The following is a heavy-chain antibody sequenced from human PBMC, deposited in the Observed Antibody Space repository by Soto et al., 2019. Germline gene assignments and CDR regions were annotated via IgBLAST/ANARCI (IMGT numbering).Heavy chain of an antibody. CDR2: INPSGDST. CDR1: GYTFNAYS. Sequence: QVQLVQSGSEVKRPGTSVKVSCKAAGYTFNAYSMHWVRQAPGQGLEWMGMINPSGDSTTYAQNFQGRVTMTRDTSTTTVYMELSGLRSEDTAVYYCARDWPLDYWGQGTLVTVSS. J-gene: IGHJ4*02. CDR3: ARDWPLDY. V-gene: IGHV1-46*02.